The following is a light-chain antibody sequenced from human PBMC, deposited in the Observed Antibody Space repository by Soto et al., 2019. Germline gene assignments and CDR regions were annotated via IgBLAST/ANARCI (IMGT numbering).Light chain of an antibody. CDR3: QQYGSSPRT. CDR1: QSVSSSY. Sequence: EIVLTQSPGTLSLSPGERATLSCRASQSVSSSYLAWYQQKPGQAPRLLIYGASSRATGIPDRFSGSGSGTFFPLTISTLEPEDFAVYYCQQYGSSPRTCGGGTKVEIK. V-gene: IGKV3-20*01. J-gene: IGKJ4*01. CDR2: GAS.